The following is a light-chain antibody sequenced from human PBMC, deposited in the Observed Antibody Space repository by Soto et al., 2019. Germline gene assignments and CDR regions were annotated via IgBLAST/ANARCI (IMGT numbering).Light chain of an antibody. CDR1: QSISSW. CDR2: DAS. Sequence: DIQMTQSPSTLSASVGDRVTITCRASQSISSWLAWYQQKPGKAPKLLIYDASSLESGVPSRFRGSGSGTEFTLTISSLQPDDFATYYCQQYNSYWTLGQGTKVDIK. CDR3: QQYNSYWT. V-gene: IGKV1-5*01. J-gene: IGKJ1*01.